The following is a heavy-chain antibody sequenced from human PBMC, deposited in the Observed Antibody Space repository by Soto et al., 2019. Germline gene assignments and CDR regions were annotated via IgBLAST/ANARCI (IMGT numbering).Heavy chain of an antibody. CDR1: GYTLTELS. CDR3: ATRGYSYGPGYYYYGMDV. Sequence: ASVKVSCKVSGYTLTELSMHWVRQAPGKGLEWMGGFDPEDGETIYAQKFQGRVTMTEDTSTDTAYMELSSLRSEDTAVYYCATRGYSYGPGYYYYGMDVWGQGTTVTVSS. D-gene: IGHD5-18*01. V-gene: IGHV1-24*01. CDR2: FDPEDGET. J-gene: IGHJ6*02.